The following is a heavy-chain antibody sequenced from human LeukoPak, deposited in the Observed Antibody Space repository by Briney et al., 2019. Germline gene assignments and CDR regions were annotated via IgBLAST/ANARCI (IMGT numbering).Heavy chain of an antibody. D-gene: IGHD2-15*01. J-gene: IGHJ5*02. CDR2: IIPILGIA. V-gene: IGHV1-69*04. CDR1: GGTFSSYA. Sequence: ASVKVSCKASGGTFSSYAISWVRQAPGQGLEWMGRIIPILGIANYAQKFQGRVTITADKSTSTAYVELSSLRSEDTAVYYCARGGASYCSGGSCYSEVSNWFDPWGQGTLVTVSS. CDR3: ARGGASYCSGGSCYSEVSNWFDP.